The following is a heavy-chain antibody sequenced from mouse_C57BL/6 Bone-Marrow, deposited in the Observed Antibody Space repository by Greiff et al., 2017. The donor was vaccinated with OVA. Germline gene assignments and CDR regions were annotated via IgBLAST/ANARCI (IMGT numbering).Heavy chain of an antibody. CDR3: ARLLLPYYFDY. V-gene: IGHV1-42*01. CDR2: INPSTGGT. CDR1: GYSFTGYY. Sequence: VQLQQSGPELVKPGASVKISCKASGYSFTGYYMNWVKQSPEKSLEWIGEINPSTGGTTYNQKFKGKATLTADKSSSTAYMQLSSLTSEDSAVYFCARLLLPYYFDYWGQGTTLTVSS. J-gene: IGHJ2*01. D-gene: IGHD1-1*01.